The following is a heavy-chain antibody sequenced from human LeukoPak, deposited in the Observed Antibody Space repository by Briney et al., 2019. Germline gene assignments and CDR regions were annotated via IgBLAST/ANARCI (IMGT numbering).Heavy chain of an antibody. CDR2: IHPEDSDT. Sequence: GESLKISCKASGHSFSTYWIGWVRQMPGKGLEWMGIIHPEDSDTQYSPSFRGQVTISADKSISTAYLQWSSLKASDTAMYYCARSLARYCSSTSCYRGVWFDPWGQGTLVTVSS. V-gene: IGHV5-51*01. CDR1: GHSFSTYW. CDR3: ARSLARYCSSTSCYRGVWFDP. D-gene: IGHD2-2*01. J-gene: IGHJ5*02.